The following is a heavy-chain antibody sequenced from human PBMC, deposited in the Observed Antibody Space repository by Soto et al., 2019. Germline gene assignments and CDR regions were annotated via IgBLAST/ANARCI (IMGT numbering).Heavy chain of an antibody. Sequence: QVQLVQSGAEEKKPVASVKVSCKASGYTFTGYAVHWVRQAPGQRLEWMGWINAGNGNTKYSQKFQGRVTITSDTSANTVYMELTSMRSEATAVYYWTRSVAVPADFDYWGQVTLVTVSS. J-gene: IGHJ4*02. CDR2: INAGNGNT. D-gene: IGHD6-19*01. CDR1: GYTFTGYA. V-gene: IGHV1-3*05. CDR3: TRSVAVPADFDY.